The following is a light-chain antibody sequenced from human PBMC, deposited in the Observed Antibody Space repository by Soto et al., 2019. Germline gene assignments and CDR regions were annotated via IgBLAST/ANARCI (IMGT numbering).Light chain of an antibody. J-gene: IGLJ2*01. CDR2: DVS. CDR1: SSDVGGYNY. Sequence: QSALTQPASVSGSPGQSITISCTGTSSDVGGYNYVSWYQQHPGKAPKLMIYDVSNRPSGVSNRFSGSKSGNTASLTISGLPAEDEADYCCSSYTSSSTLVFGGGTKLTVL. CDR3: SSYTSSSTLV. V-gene: IGLV2-14*01.